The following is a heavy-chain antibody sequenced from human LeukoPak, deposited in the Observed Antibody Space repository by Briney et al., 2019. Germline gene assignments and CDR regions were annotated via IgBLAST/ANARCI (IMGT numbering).Heavy chain of an antibody. D-gene: IGHD2-15*01. J-gene: IGHJ4*02. Sequence: TSQTLSLTCTVSGGSISSGGYYWSWIRQHPGKGLEWIGYIYYSRSTCYNPSLKSRVTISVDTSKNQFSLKLSSVTAADTAVYYCAADLYCSGGSCYGDYWGQGTLVTVSS. CDR3: AADLYCSGGSCYGDY. CDR2: IYYSRST. CDR1: GGSISSGGYY. V-gene: IGHV4-31*03.